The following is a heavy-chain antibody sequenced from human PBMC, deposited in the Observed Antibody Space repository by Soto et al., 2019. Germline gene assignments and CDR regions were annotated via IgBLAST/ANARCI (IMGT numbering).Heavy chain of an antibody. Sequence: QVQLQQWGAGLLKPSETLSLTCAVYGGSFSGYYWSWIRQPPGKGLEWIGEINHSGSTNYNPSLKSRVTISVDTSKNQFSLKLSSVTAADTAVYYCARARYSSSVEIDYWGQGTLVTVSS. D-gene: IGHD6-13*01. CDR1: GGSFSGYY. CDR3: ARARYSSSVEIDY. V-gene: IGHV4-34*01. CDR2: INHSGST. J-gene: IGHJ4*02.